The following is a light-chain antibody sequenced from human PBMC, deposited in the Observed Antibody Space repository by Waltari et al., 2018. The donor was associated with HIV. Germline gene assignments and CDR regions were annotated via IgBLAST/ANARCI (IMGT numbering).Light chain of an antibody. V-gene: IGKV1-5*03. Sequence: DIQMTQSPSTLSASVGDRVTITCRASQTISSWLAWDQQKPGKAPKLLLYRASTLESGVPSRFSGSGSWTQFSLTISSLQPDDSATYYCQQYYTYSSTFGPGTKLEIK. CDR1: QTISSW. CDR3: QQYYTYSST. CDR2: RAS. J-gene: IGKJ2*01.